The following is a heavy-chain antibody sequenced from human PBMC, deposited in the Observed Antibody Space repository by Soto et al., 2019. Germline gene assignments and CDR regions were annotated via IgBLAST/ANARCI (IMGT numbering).Heavy chain of an antibody. CDR3: ARLKTTVVTAWYFDY. CDR1: GYSFTSYW. D-gene: IGHD2-15*01. V-gene: IGHV5-51*01. J-gene: IGHJ4*02. CDR2: IYPGDSDT. Sequence: GESLKISCKGSGYSFTSYWIGWVRQMPGKGLEWMGIIYPGDSDTRYSPSFQGQVTISADKSISTAYLQWSSLKASDTAMYYCARLKTTVVTAWYFDYWGQGTLVTVSS.